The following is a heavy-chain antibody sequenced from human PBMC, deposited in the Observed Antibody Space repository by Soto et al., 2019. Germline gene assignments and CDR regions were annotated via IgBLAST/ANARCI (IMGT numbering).Heavy chain of an antibody. CDR1: GYTFTNYW. CDR3: ARSGYCSRTDCADFDY. Sequence: PGESLKISCKGSGYTFTNYWIGWVRQMPGKGLEWMGIIYPGDSDTTYSPSFQGQVTISADKSISTAYLQWSSLKASDTAIYYCARSGYCSRTDCADFDYWGQGTQVTV. D-gene: IGHD2-2*01. CDR2: IYPGDSDT. V-gene: IGHV5-51*01. J-gene: IGHJ4*02.